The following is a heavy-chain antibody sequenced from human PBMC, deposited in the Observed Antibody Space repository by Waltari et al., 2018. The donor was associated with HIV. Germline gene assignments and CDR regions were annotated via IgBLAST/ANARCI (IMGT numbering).Heavy chain of an antibody. J-gene: IGHJ4*02. D-gene: IGHD1-26*01. CDR2: INPNRGGT. CDR3: AREEIVGATFGVDY. Sequence: QVQLVQSGAEVKKPGASVKVSCKASGYTFTGYYMHWVRQAPGQGLEWMGWINPNRGGTNYAQKFQGRVTMTRDTSISTAYMELSRLRSDDTAVYYCAREEIVGATFGVDYWGQGTLVTVSS. V-gene: IGHV1-2*02. CDR1: GYTFTGYY.